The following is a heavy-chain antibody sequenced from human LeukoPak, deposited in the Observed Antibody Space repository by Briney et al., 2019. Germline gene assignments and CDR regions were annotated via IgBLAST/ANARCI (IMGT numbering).Heavy chain of an antibody. CDR3: ARGLLTVAGTGGDY. J-gene: IGHJ4*02. Sequence: SETLSLTCTVSGGSISSYYWSWIRQPPGEGLEWIGYIYYSGSTNYNPSLKSRVTISVDTSKNQFSLKLSSVTAADTAVYYCARGLLTVAGTGGDYWGQGTLVTVSS. CDR1: GGSISSYY. CDR2: IYYSGST. V-gene: IGHV4-59*01. D-gene: IGHD6-19*01.